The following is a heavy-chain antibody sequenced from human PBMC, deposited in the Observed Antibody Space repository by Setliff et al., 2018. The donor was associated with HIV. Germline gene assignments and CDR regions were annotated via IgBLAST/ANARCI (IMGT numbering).Heavy chain of an antibody. V-gene: IGHV4-4*08. D-gene: IGHD3-10*01. CDR3: TGDYNSGSHRFDY. CDR1: GGSISSYY. CDR2: IYPIGSPDYPSGNT. J-gene: IGHJ4*02. Sequence: SETLSLTCTVSGGSISSYYWSWIRQSPGKGLEWIGYIYPIGSPDYPSGNTVYNPSFRSRVTLSLDTSKNQFSLKLTSVTAADAAVYYCTGDYNSGSHRFDYWGQGTPVTVTS.